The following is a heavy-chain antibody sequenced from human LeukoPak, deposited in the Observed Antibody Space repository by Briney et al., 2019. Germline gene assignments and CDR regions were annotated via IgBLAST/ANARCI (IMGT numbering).Heavy chain of an antibody. D-gene: IGHD3-3*01. J-gene: IGHJ4*02. Sequence: QPGGSLRLSCAASGFTFSSYGMHWVRQAPGKGLEWGAVISYDGSNKYYADSVMGRFTISRDTSKSTLYLQMNSVRTEDTAVYYCAKDRDKFWSGSQVWGQGTLVTVSS. CDR3: AKDRDKFWSGSQV. CDR2: ISYDGSNK. V-gene: IGHV3-30*18. CDR1: GFTFSSYG.